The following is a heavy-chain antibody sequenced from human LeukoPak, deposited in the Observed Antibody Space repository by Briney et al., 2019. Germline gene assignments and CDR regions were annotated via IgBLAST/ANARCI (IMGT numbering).Heavy chain of an antibody. CDR2: IKRKSDGETT. Sequence: GGSLRLSCAASGFGFSYAWMGWVRQPPGKGPEWSGRIKRKSDGETTDYATPVKGRFTISRDDSKHALFLQMNSLTTEATAFYYCTTAPSGYAYMNGWHLDYWGQGALVTVSS. CDR3: TTAPSGYAYMNGWHLDY. V-gene: IGHV3-15*01. CDR1: GFGFSYAW. J-gene: IGHJ4*02. D-gene: IGHD5-12*01.